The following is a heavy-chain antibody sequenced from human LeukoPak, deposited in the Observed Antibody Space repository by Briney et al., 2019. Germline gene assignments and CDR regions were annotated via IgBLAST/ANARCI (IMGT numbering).Heavy chain of an antibody. D-gene: IGHD2-2*01. CDR3: AKIPDIVVVPAARRGYGMDV. CDR2: ISGSGGSA. Sequence: GGSLRLSCAASGFTFSSYAMSWVRQAPGKGLEWVSAISGSGGSAYYADSVKGRFTISRDNSKNTLYLQMNGLRAEDTAVYYCAKIPDIVVVPAARRGYGMDVWGQGTTVTVSS. V-gene: IGHV3-23*01. J-gene: IGHJ6*02. CDR1: GFTFSSYA.